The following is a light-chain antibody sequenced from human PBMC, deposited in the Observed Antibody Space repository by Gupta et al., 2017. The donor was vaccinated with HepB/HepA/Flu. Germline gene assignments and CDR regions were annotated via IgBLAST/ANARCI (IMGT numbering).Light chain of an antibody. Sequence: YEVTQPPSVSVSPGQTSSITCSGDDLGARYTSWYQQTPGRPPVLVIYQDDKRPSGIPERFSGSKSENTATLTISGTQAMDEADYYCQAWDSRSTCVFGGGTKLTVL. CDR3: QAWDSRSTCV. CDR2: QDD. V-gene: IGLV3-1*01. J-gene: IGLJ3*02. CDR1: DLGARY.